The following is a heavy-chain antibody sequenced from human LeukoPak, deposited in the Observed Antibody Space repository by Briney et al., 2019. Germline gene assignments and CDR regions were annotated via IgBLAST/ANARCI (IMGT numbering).Heavy chain of an antibody. D-gene: IGHD3-22*01. Sequence: SETLSLTCAVSGVSISSYWWSWVRQSPGKGLEWLGEIFHTGSTNYNPSLKSRVTVSVDPSRSQFSLKLSSVTAADTAVYYCVRNGYYSADYWGQGTLVTVS. V-gene: IGHV4-4*02. CDR3: VRNGYYSADY. CDR1: GVSISSYW. J-gene: IGHJ4*02. CDR2: IFHTGST.